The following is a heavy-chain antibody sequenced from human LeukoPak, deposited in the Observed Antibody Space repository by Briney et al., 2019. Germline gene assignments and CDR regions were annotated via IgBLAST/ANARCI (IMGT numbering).Heavy chain of an antibody. D-gene: IGHD5-18*01. CDR2: IYYSGST. J-gene: IGHJ6*03. Sequence: PSETLSLTCTVSGGSISSSSYYWGWIRQPPGKGLEWIGSIYYSGSTYYNPSPKSRVTISVDTSKNQFSLKLSSVTAADTAVYYCARRGYSYGRWDYYYYYMDVWGKGTTVTVSS. V-gene: IGHV4-39*01. CDR3: ARRGYSYGRWDYYYYYMDV. CDR1: GGSISSSSYY.